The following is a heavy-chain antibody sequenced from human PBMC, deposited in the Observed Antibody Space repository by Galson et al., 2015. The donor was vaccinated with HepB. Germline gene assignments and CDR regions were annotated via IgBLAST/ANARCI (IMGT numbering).Heavy chain of an antibody. Sequence: SLRLSCAASGFTFSGSAMHWVRQASGKGLEWVGRIRSKANSYATAYAASVKGRFTISRDDSKNTAYLQMNSLKTEDTAVYYCTRLAAGNYVGYWGQGTLVTVSS. CDR3: TRLAAGNYVGY. D-gene: IGHD6-19*01. CDR2: IRSKANSYAT. CDR1: GFTFSGSA. J-gene: IGHJ4*02. V-gene: IGHV3-73*01.